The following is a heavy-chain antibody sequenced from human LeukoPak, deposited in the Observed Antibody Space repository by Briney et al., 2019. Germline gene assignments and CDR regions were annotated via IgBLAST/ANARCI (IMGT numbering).Heavy chain of an antibody. J-gene: IGHJ3*02. D-gene: IGHD3-3*01. Sequence: GGSLRLSCAASGFTFSSYGMSWIRQAPGKGLEWVSYISSSGSTIYYADSVKGRFTISRDNAKNSLYLQMNSLRAEDTAVYYCARVLRWHYDFWSGYYIGDAFDIWGQGTMVTVSS. CDR3: ARVLRWHYDFWSGYYIGDAFDI. CDR2: ISSSGSTI. V-gene: IGHV3-48*04. CDR1: GFTFSSYG.